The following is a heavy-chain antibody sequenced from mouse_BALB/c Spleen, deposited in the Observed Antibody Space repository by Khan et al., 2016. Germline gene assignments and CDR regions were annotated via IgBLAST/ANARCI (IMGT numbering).Heavy chain of an antibody. Sequence: EVQLQESGPGLVKPSQSLSLTCTVTGYSITSDYAWNWIRQFPGNKLEWMGYISYSGSTSYNPSLKSRISITRDTSKNQFFLQLNSVTTEDTATYYCARAPPRWYFDVWGAGTTGTVSS. CDR1: GYSITSDYA. CDR2: ISYSGST. V-gene: IGHV3-2*02. J-gene: IGHJ1*01. CDR3: ARAPPRWYFDV.